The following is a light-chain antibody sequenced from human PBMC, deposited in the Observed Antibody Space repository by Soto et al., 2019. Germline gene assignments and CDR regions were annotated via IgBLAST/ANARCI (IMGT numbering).Light chain of an antibody. CDR3: AAWDDSLSGVV. V-gene: IGLV1-47*01. J-gene: IGLJ3*02. Sequence: QSVLTQPPSASGTPGQRVTISCSGSISNLGSNFVFWYQQLPGAAPKLLISRNGQRPSGVPDRFSGSKSGTSASLAISGLRSDDEADYHCAAWDDSLSGVVFGGGTKLTVL. CDR1: ISNLGSNF. CDR2: RNG.